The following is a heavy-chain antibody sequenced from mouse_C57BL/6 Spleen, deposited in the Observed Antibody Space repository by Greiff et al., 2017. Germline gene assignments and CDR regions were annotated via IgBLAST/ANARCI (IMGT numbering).Heavy chain of an antibody. CDR3: TIEDTTRWTWFAY. V-gene: IGHV5-9-1*02. CDR2: ISSGGDYI. Sequence: EVKLMESGAGLVKPGGSLKLSCAASGFTFSSYAMSWVRQTPEKRLEWVAYISSGGDYIYYADTVKGRFTITRDNARNTLYLQMSSLKSDDTAMYYCTIEDTTRWTWFAYWGQGTLVTVSA. J-gene: IGHJ3*01. D-gene: IGHD1-1*01. CDR1: GFTFSSYA.